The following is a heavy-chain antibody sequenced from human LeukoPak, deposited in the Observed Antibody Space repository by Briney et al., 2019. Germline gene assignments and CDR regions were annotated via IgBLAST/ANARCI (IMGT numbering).Heavy chain of an antibody. D-gene: IGHD1-26*01. J-gene: IGHJ4*02. CDR1: GTSISGSNYY. CDR3: AIRDPNSDPFDY. V-gene: IGHV4-61*02. CDR2: IYFSGST. Sequence: SETLSLTCTVSGTSISGSNYYWAWIRQPAGKELEWIGRIYFSGSTNYNPSLKSRVSLSVHTSRNQFSLKLNSVTAADTAVYYCAIRDPNSDPFDYWGQGTLVTVSS.